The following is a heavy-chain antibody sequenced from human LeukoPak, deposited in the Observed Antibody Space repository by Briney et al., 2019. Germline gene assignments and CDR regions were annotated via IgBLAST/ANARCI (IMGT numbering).Heavy chain of an antibody. CDR3: ARELGYCGGGSCYSDDAFDI. V-gene: IGHV1-69*04. J-gene: IGHJ3*02. D-gene: IGHD2-15*01. CDR1: GGTFSSYA. CDR2: IIPILGIA. Sequence: ASVKVSCKASGGTFSSYAISWVRQAPGQGLEWMGRIIPILGIANYAQKFQGRVTITADKSTSTAYMELSSLRSEDTAVYYCARELGYCGGGSCYSDDAFDIWGQGTMVTVSS.